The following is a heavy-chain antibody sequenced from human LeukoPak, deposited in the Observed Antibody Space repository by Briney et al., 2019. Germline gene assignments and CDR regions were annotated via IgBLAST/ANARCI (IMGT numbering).Heavy chain of an antibody. D-gene: IGHD5-24*01. Sequence: GGSLRLSCAASGFTVSSSYMNWVRQAPGKGLEWVAVISYDGSNKYYADSVKGRFTISRDNSKNTLYLQMNSLRAEDTAVYYCARDLGPQLWILPYGMDVWGQGTTVTVSS. CDR3: ARDLGPQLWILPYGMDV. J-gene: IGHJ6*02. CDR2: ISYDGSNK. CDR1: GFTVSSSY. V-gene: IGHV3-30*03.